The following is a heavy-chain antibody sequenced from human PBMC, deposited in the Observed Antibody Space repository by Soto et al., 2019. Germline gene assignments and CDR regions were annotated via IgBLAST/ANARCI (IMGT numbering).Heavy chain of an antibody. D-gene: IGHD2-2*01. CDR2: IWYGGKKT. CDR1: GFSFNDFG. CDR3: ARENAPPYFDY. V-gene: IGHV3-33*01. Sequence: PGGSLRLSFAASGFSFNDFGVPWVRQAPGKGLEWVAVIWYGGKKTNYVDSVKGRFIISRDISKNMVYLQMNSLRDEDTAVYYCARENAPPYFDYWRQATLVTVSS. J-gene: IGHJ4*02.